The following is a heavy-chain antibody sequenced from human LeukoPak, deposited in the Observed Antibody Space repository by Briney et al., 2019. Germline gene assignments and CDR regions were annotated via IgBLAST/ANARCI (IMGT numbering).Heavy chain of an antibody. V-gene: IGHV1-18*01. CDR3: ARVRSRITMIVVAMPDPDNFDY. D-gene: IGHD3-22*01. Sequence: ASVKVSCKASGYTFTSYGISWVRQAPGQGLEWMGWISAYNGNTNYAQKLQGRVTMTTDTSTSTAYMELRSLRSDDTAVYYCARVRSRITMIVVAMPDPDNFDYWGQGTLVTVSS. J-gene: IGHJ4*02. CDR1: GYTFTSYG. CDR2: ISAYNGNT.